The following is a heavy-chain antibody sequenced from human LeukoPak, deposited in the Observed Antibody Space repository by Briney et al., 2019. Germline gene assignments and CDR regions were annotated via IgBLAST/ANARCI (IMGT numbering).Heavy chain of an antibody. CDR3: ARGDGIAAFY. CDR1: GGSISSGSYY. V-gene: IGHV4-61*02. D-gene: IGHD6-13*01. CDR2: IYASGST. J-gene: IGHJ4*02. Sequence: PSQTLSLTXTVSGGSISSGSYYWSWIRQPAGKGLEWIGRIYASGSTKYNPSLKSRVTISVDTSKNQFSLKLSSVTAADTAVYYCARGDGIAAFYWGQGTLVTVSS.